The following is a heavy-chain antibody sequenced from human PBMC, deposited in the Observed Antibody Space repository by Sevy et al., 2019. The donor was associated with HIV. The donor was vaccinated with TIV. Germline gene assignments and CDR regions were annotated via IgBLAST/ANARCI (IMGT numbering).Heavy chain of an antibody. V-gene: IGHV4-39*01. Sequence: SENLSLTCTVSGGSISSSSYYWGWIRQPPGKGLEWIGSIYYSGSTYYNPSLKSRVTISVDTSKNQFSLKLSSVTAADTAVYYCARHESVGFDYWGQGTLVTVSS. J-gene: IGHJ4*02. CDR3: ARHESVGFDY. CDR1: GGSISSSSYY. CDR2: IYYSGST.